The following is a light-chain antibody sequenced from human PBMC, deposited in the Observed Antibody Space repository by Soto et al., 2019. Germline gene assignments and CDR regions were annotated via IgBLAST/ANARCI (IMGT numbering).Light chain of an antibody. J-gene: IGKJ1*01. CDR1: QSIDKW. Sequence: DIQMTQSPSTLSASVGDRVTITCRASQSIDKWLAWYQQKPGKAPKLLIYKASILQSGVPSRFSGSGSGTEFTLTISRLEPEDFAVYYCQQYGNSFRTFGQGTKVEIK. CDR3: QQYGNSFRT. V-gene: IGKV1-5*03. CDR2: KAS.